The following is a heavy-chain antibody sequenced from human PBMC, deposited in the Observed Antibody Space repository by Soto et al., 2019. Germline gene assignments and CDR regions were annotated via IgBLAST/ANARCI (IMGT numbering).Heavy chain of an antibody. D-gene: IGHD3-10*01. Sequence: ASETLSLTCTVSGGSISSSSYYWGWIRQPPGKGLEWIGSIYYSGSTYYNPSLKSRVTISVDTSKNQFSLKLSSVTAADTAVYYCARQSRFGELPNFDYWGQGTLVTVSS. V-gene: IGHV4-39*01. J-gene: IGHJ4*02. CDR3: ARQSRFGELPNFDY. CDR1: GGSISSSSYY. CDR2: IYYSGST.